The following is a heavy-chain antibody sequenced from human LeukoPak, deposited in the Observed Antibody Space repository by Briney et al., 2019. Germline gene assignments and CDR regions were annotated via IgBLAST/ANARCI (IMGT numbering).Heavy chain of an antibody. J-gene: IGHJ4*02. Sequence: GGSLRLSCAAPGFTFSSYSMNWVRQAPGKGLEWVSSISSSSSYIYYADSVKGRFTITRDIAKNSLYLQMNSLRAEDTAVYYCARDAWQLGVYWGQGTLVTVSS. CDR1: GFTFSSYS. CDR3: ARDAWQLGVY. D-gene: IGHD6-6*01. V-gene: IGHV3-21*01. CDR2: ISSSSSYI.